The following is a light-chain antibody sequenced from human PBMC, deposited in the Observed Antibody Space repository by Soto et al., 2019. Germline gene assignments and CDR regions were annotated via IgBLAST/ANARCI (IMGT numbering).Light chain of an antibody. CDR2: DVS. CDR3: QQYNNWPFS. CDR1: QGVPTN. Sequence: IAMTQTPAPLSVSPGERATLSCRAGQGVPTNFAWYQQKSGQSPRLLIYDVSIRATGVPARFSGTGSETDVTLTISGLQSEESAGYFCQQYNNWPFSFGQGTRLE. J-gene: IGKJ5*01. V-gene: IGKV3-15*01.